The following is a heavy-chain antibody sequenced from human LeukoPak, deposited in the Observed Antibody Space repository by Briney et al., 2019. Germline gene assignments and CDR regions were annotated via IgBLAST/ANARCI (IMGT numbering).Heavy chain of an antibody. V-gene: IGHV1-18*01. J-gene: IGHJ4*02. CDR3: ARASPFMITFGGVIANFDY. CDR2: FSAYNGNT. D-gene: IGHD3-16*02. Sequence: ASVKVSCKASGYTFTSYGISWVRQPPGQGVEWMGWFSAYNGNTNYAQKLQGRVTMTTDTSTSTAYMELRSLRSDDTAVYYCARASPFMITFGGVIANFDYWGQRTLVTVSS. CDR1: GYTFTSYG.